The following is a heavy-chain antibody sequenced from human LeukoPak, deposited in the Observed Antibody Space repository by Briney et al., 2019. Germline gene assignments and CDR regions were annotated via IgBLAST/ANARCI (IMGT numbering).Heavy chain of an antibody. CDR3: AREDYFGSGSYSSEYFHH. D-gene: IGHD3-10*01. V-gene: IGHV3-74*03. J-gene: IGHJ1*01. Sequence: GGSLRLSCAASGFTFSSYSMNWVRQAPGKGLVWVSRINSDGSSTTYADSVKGRFTISRDNAKNTLYLQMNSLRAEDTAVYYCAREDYFGSGSYSSEYFHHWGQGTLVTVSS. CDR2: INSDGSST. CDR1: GFTFSSYS.